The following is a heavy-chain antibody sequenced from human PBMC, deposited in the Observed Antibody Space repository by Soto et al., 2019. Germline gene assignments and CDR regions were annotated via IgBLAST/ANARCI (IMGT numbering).Heavy chain of an antibody. CDR3: ATVAIAAAGTNWFDP. CDR2: FDPEDGET. D-gene: IGHD6-13*01. Sequence: ASVKVSCKVSGYTLTELAMHWVRHAPGKGLEWMGGFDPEDGETIYAQKFQGRVTMTEDTSTDTAYMELSSLRSEDTAVYYCATVAIAAAGTNWFDPWGQGTLVTVSS. J-gene: IGHJ5*02. V-gene: IGHV1-24*01. CDR1: GYTLTELA.